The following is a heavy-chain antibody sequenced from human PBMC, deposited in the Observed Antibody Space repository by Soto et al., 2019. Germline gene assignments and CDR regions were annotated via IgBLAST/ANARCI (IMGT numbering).Heavy chain of an antibody. CDR1: GFIFSSYA. CDR2: ISYDGSNK. Sequence: QVQLVESGGGVVQPGRSVRLSCAASGFIFSSYAVHWVRQAPGRGLEWVALISYDGSNKYYGDSVKGRFTISRDNSKNTLYLQMNSLRAEDTAVYYCSREGGASGPLAYWGQGTLVTVSS. J-gene: IGHJ4*02. D-gene: IGHD1-26*01. CDR3: SREGGASGPLAY. V-gene: IGHV3-30*04.